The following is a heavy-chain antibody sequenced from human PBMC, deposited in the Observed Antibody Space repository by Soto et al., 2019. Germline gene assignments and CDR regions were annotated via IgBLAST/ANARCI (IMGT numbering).Heavy chain of an antibody. Sequence: PSETLSLTCAVYGGSFSGYYWSWIRQPPGKGLEWIGEINHSGSTSYNPSLKSRVTISVDTSKNQFSLRLSSVTAADTAIYYCATRITVFGLLIPPLDPWGQGTNVTVYS. CDR2: INHSGST. J-gene: IGHJ5*02. CDR3: ATRITVFGLLIPPLDP. V-gene: IGHV4-34*01. D-gene: IGHD3-3*01. CDR1: GGSFSGYY.